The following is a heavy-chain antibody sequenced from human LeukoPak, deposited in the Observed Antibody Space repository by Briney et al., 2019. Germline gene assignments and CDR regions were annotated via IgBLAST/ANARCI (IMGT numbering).Heavy chain of an antibody. V-gene: IGHV3-23*01. J-gene: IGHJ5*02. CDR2: ISGSGGST. D-gene: IGHD6-19*01. CDR3: AKAPTAYSSGWNWFDP. CDR1: GFTFSSYA. Sequence: GGSLRLSCAASGFTFSSYAMNWVRQAPGKGLEWVSGISGSGGSTYYADSVKGRFTISRDNSKNTLYLQMNSLRAEDTAVYYCAKAPTAYSSGWNWFDPWGQGTLVTVSS.